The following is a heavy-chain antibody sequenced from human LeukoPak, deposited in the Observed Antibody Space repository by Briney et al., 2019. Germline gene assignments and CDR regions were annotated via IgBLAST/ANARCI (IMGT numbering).Heavy chain of an antibody. CDR1: GYTFTSYG. J-gene: IGHJ4*02. D-gene: IGHD3-22*01. Sequence: GASVKVSCKASGYTFTSYGISWVRQAPGQGLEWMGWISAYNGNTNYAQKLQGRVTMTTDTSTSTAYMELRSLRSDDTAVYYCARAPYYYDSSGYPPGGSYWGQGTLVTVSS. CDR3: ARAPYYYDSSGYPPGGSY. CDR2: ISAYNGNT. V-gene: IGHV1-18*01.